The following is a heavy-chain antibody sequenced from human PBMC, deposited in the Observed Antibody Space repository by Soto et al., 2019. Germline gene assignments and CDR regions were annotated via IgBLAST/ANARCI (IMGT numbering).Heavy chain of an antibody. Sequence: SETLSLTCAVSGYSISSNHYWGWIRQPPGKGLEWIGSIYHSGNTYYNPSLKSRVTISIDTSKNEFSLRLTSVTAADTAVYYCARSHYTYGLLIDYWGPGTLVTVSS. CDR2: IYHSGNT. J-gene: IGHJ4*02. CDR1: GYSISSNHY. V-gene: IGHV4-38-2*01. D-gene: IGHD2-8*01. CDR3: ARSHYTYGLLIDY.